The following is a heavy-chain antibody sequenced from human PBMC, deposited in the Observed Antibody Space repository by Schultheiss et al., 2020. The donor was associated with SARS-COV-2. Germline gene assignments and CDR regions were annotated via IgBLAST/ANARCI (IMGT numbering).Heavy chain of an antibody. CDR2: ITISGSAT. D-gene: IGHD6-19*01. J-gene: IGHJ4*02. CDR3: AKGGWLEY. V-gene: IGHV3-23*01. CDR1: GFTFSIND. Sequence: GGSLRLSCTVSGFTFSINDMSWVRQAPGKGLEWVSVITISGSATYYADSVKGRLTISRDNSKNTLFLQMNNLRAEDTAVYFCAKGGWLEYWGQGTLVTVSS.